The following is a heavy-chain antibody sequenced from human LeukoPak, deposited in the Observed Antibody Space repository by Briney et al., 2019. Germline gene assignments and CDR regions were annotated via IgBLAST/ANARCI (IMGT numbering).Heavy chain of an antibody. Sequence: SETLSPTCTVSGGSISSYYWSWIRQPPGKGLEWIGYIYYSGSTNYNPSLKSRVTISVDTSKNQFSLKLSSVTAADTAVYYCARLPYYYDSSGYYGGYWGQGTLVTVSS. V-gene: IGHV4-59*01. CDR1: GGSISSYY. D-gene: IGHD3-22*01. CDR2: IYYSGST. J-gene: IGHJ4*02. CDR3: ARLPYYYDSSGYYGGY.